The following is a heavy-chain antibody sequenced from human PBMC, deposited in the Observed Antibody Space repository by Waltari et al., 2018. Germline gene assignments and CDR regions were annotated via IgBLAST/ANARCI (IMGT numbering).Heavy chain of an antibody. CDR2: IIPIFGTA. Sequence: QVQLVQSGAEVKKPGSSVKVSCKASGGTFSSSAIRWVRKAPGQGLEWMGGIIPIFGTANYAQKFQGRVTITADESTSTAYMELSSLRSEDTAVYYCARPHTANYYYYYMDVWGKGTTVTVSS. D-gene: IGHD5-18*01. CDR3: ARPHTANYYYYYMDV. J-gene: IGHJ6*03. CDR1: GGTFSSSA. V-gene: IGHV1-69*12.